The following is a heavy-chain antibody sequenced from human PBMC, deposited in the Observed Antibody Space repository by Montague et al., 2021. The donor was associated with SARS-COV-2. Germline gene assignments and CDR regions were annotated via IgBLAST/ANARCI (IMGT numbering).Heavy chain of an antibody. J-gene: IGHJ4*02. CDR1: GFSLSSTGVG. CDR2: LYWDDDK. CDR3: ARIRYGSGSPIQCFDD. D-gene: IGHD3-10*01. Sequence: PALVKPTQTLTLTCAFSGFSLSSTGVGVGWLRQPPVKSLELLTLLYWDDDKRYNPSLSSRLAITKDTSKIQAFLTLTNLDPVDTATYYWARIRYGSGSPIQCFDDWGQGTLVTVSS. V-gene: IGHV2-5*02.